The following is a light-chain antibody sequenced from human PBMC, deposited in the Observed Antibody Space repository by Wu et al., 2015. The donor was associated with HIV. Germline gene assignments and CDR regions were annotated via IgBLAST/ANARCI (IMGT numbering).Light chain of an antibody. CDR3: QQRRYWPLYT. V-gene: IGKV3-11*01. CDR1: LSVGSY. CDR2: GAS. Sequence: EIVLTQSPATLSLSPGERATISCRASLSVGSYLAWYQQKPGQAPRLLIYGASNRATGIPARFSGSGSETDFTLTISSLEPEDFAVYYCQQRRYWPLYTFGQGTKLEIK. J-gene: IGKJ2*01.